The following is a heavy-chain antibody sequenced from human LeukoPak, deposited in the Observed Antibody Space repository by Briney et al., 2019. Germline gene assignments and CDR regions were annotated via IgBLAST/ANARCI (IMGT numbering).Heavy chain of an antibody. J-gene: IGHJ3*02. Sequence: ASVKVSCKASGYTFTSYGISWVRQAPGQGLEWMGWISADNGNTNYAQKLQGRVTMTTDTSTSTAYMELRSLRSDDTAVYYCARPYYDYVWESYRFEFAFDIWGQGTMVTVSS. CDR2: ISADNGNT. CDR1: GYTFTSYG. V-gene: IGHV1-18*01. D-gene: IGHD3-16*02. CDR3: ARPYYDYVWESYRFEFAFDI.